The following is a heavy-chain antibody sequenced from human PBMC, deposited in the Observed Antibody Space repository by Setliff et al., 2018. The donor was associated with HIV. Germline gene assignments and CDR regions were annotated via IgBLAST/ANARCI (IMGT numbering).Heavy chain of an antibody. D-gene: IGHD1-26*01. J-gene: IGHJ4*02. CDR3: AKSGRTVWSLDY. CDR1: GFLFSRHA. V-gene: IGHV3-33*03. Sequence: PGGSLRLSCAASGFLFSRHAMHWVRQAPGKGLEWVALIRSDVNGEDYRDSVRGRFTISRDNAKNSVYLQMSSLTVEDTAVYYCAKSGRTVWSLDYWGQGTVVTVSS. CDR2: IRSDVNGE.